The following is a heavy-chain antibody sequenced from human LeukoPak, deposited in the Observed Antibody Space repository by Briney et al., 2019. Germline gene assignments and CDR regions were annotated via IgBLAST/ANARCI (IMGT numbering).Heavy chain of an antibody. CDR3: ARDTNSGWYPYFDY. J-gene: IGHJ4*02. CDR1: GFTFSSYW. D-gene: IGHD6-19*01. Sequence: GGSLRLSCAASGFTFSSYWMHWVRQAPGKGLVWVSRINSDGSSTTYADSVKGRFTISRDNAKNTLYLQMNTLRAEDTAVYYCARDTNSGWYPYFDYWGQGTLVTVSS. CDR2: INSDGSST. V-gene: IGHV3-74*01.